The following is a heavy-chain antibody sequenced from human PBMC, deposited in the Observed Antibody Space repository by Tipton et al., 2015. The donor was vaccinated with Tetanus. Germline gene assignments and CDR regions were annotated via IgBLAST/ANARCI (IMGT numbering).Heavy chain of an antibody. CDR3: ARDDMIGTSDY. D-gene: IGHD1-1*01. J-gene: IGHJ4*02. Sequence: SLRLSCAASGFTFSSWWMNWVRQTPGKGLEWVANMKPDGSEGYYVASARGRFTISRDNAKNSLYLQMNSLRAEDTAVYYCARDDMIGTSDYWGQGTLVTVSS. V-gene: IGHV3-7*01. CDR1: GFTFSSWW. CDR2: MKPDGSEG.